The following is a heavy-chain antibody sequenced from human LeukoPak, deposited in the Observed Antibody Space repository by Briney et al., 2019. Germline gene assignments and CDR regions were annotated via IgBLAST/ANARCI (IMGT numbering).Heavy chain of an antibody. D-gene: IGHD3-22*01. CDR3: AMYYYDSKAGEDY. CDR2: INPNSGGT. Sequence: GASVKVSCKASGYTFTGYYMHWVRQAPGQGLEWMGWINPNSGGTNYAQKFQGRVTMTRDTSISTAYMELSRLRSDDTAVYYCAMYYYDSKAGEDYWGQGTLVTVSS. CDR1: GYTFTGYY. V-gene: IGHV1-2*02. J-gene: IGHJ4*02.